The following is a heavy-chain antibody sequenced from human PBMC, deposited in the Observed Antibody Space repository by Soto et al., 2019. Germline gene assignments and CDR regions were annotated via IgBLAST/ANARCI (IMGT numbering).Heavy chain of an antibody. CDR1: GGSISSGGYY. V-gene: IGHV4-31*03. CDR2: IYYSGST. CDR3: AREGDGYNLTSRRYFDL. J-gene: IGHJ2*01. D-gene: IGHD2-21*01. Sequence: QVQLQESGPGLVKPSQTLSLTCTVSGGSISSGGYYWSWIRQHPGKGLEWIGYIYYSGSTYYNPSLKSRVTISVATSTTQFSLKLSSVTAADTAVYYCAREGDGYNLTSRRYFDLWGRGTLVTVSS.